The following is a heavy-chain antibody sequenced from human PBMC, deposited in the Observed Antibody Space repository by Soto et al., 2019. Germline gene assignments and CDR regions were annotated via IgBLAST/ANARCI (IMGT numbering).Heavy chain of an antibody. J-gene: IGHJ5*02. CDR2: IWYDGSNK. CDR3: AREDYGDYGSRTRPERNWFDP. CDR1: GVTFSSYG. D-gene: IGHD4-17*01. V-gene: IGHV3-33*01. Sequence: QVQLVESGGGVVQPGRSLRLSCAASGVTFSSYGMHWVRQAPGKGLEWVAVIWYDGSNKYYADSVKGRFTISRDNSKNTLYLQMNSLRAEDTAVYYCAREDYGDYGSRTRPERNWFDPWGQGTLVTVSS.